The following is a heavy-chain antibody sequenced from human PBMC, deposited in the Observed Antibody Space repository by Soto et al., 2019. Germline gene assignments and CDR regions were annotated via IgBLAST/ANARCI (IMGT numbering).Heavy chain of an antibody. CDR2: IIPALGTA. J-gene: IGHJ2*01. CDR1: GGTFSSHT. Sequence: QDQLVQSGAEVKKPGSSVKVSCKASGGTFSSHTFSWVRQAPGQGLEWMGRIIPALGTATYAQKFQGRVTITADESATTVYMELNSLRSEDTAVYYCARPDFGDCWYFDLSGRGTLVTVSS. D-gene: IGHD4-17*01. CDR3: ARPDFGDCWYFDL. V-gene: IGHV1-69*08.